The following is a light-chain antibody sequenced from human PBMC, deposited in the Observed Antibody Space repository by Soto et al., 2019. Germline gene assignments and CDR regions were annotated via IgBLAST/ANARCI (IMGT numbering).Light chain of an antibody. V-gene: IGLV2-14*01. CDR1: NYDVGGYNY. J-gene: IGLJ2*01. CDR3: SSYTSSTTLVV. CDR2: EVS. Sequence: QSVLTQPASVSGSPGQSITISCTGTNYDVGGYNYVSWYQQHPGKAPKLMIYEVSNRPSGVSYRFSGSKSGNTASLTISGLQAEDEADYYCSSYTSSTTLVVFGGGTKLTVL.